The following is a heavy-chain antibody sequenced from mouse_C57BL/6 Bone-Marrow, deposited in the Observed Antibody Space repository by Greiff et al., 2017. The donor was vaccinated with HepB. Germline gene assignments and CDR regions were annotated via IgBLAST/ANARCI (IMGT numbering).Heavy chain of an antibody. CDR2: INPNYGTT. D-gene: IGHD2-4*01. CDR1: GYSFTDYN. CDR3: ARHSTYDYALYVDY. J-gene: IGHJ2*01. V-gene: IGHV1-39*01. Sequence: VQLQQSGPELVKPGASVKISCKASGYSFTDYNMNWVKQSNGKSLEWIGVINPNYGTTSYNQKFKGKATLTVDQSSSTAYMQINSLTSEDSAVYYCARHSTYDYALYVDYWGQGTTLTVSS.